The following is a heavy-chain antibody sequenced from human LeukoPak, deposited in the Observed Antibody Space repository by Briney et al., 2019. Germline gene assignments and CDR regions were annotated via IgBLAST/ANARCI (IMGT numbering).Heavy chain of an antibody. CDR2: IYYSGST. CDR1: GGSISSGDYY. J-gene: IGHJ4*02. D-gene: IGHD3-22*01. V-gene: IGHV4-30-4*08. CDR3: ARRGYYDSSGYYPGQFDY. Sequence: SETLSLTCTVSGGSISSGDYYWSWIRQPPGKGLEWIGYIYYSGSTYYNPSLKSRVTISVDTSKNQFSLKLSSVTAADTAVYYCARRGYYDSSGYYPGQFDYWGQGTQVTVSS.